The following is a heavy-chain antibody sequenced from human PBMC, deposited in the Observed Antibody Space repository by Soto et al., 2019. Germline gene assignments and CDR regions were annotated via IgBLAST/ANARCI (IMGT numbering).Heavy chain of an antibody. CDR3: AHTYETSWRNFGY. CDR2: IYWDNDK. J-gene: IGHJ4*02. Sequence: QITLKESGPTLVKPTQTLTLTCTFSGFSLRTSGVGVGWIRQPPGKALEWLALIYWDNDKRYSPSLRSRLNITKDTSRDQMVLTVANVDTVDTATYYCAHTYETSWRNFGYWAQGTLVTVSS. V-gene: IGHV2-5*02. D-gene: IGHD3-22*01. CDR1: GFSLRTSGVG.